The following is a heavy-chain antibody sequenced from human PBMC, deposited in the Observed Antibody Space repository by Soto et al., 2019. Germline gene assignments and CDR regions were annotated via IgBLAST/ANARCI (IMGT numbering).Heavy chain of an antibody. Sequence: QVHLVESGGGVVQPGRSLRLTCAASGFSFNYYAMHWVRQAPGKGLEWVAVISDDGSEKYYVDSVKGRFTISRDNSKNTLSLQVNSLRPEDTAVYFCAKGPRVTISGAVVIGAYFASWGQGTLVTVSS. CDR2: ISDDGSEK. D-gene: IGHD3-3*01. J-gene: IGHJ4*02. CDR1: GFSFNYYA. CDR3: AKGPRVTISGAVVIGAYFAS. V-gene: IGHV3-30*18.